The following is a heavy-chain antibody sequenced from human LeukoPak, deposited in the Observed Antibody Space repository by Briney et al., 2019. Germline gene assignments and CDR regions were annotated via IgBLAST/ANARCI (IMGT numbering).Heavy chain of an antibody. CDR2: INAGNGNT. CDR1: GYTFTSYA. J-gene: IGHJ4*02. D-gene: IGHD6-19*01. CDR3: ATGYSSGWPYYFDY. Sequence: ASVKVSCKASGYTFTSYAMHWVHQAPGQRLEWMGWINAGNGNTKYSQKFQGRVTITRDTSASTAYMELSSLRSEDTAVYYCATGYSSGWPYYFDYWGQGTLVTVSS. V-gene: IGHV1-3*01.